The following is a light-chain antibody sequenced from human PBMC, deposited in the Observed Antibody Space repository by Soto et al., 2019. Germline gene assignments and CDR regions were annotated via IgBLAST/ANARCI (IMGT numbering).Light chain of an antibody. Sequence: DIQMTQSPSTLSASVGDRVTITCRASQNIDTWLAWYQQKPGKPPTLLMYKASILESGVPSRFSGSGSETGFTLTISSLQPDDFATYYCQHYKTYSRTFGQGTKVDI. CDR1: QNIDTW. V-gene: IGKV1-5*03. CDR3: QHYKTYSRT. J-gene: IGKJ1*01. CDR2: KAS.